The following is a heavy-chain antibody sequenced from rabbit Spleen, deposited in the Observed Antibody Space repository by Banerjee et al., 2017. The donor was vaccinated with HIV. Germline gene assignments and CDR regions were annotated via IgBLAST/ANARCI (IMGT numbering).Heavy chain of an antibody. V-gene: IGHV1S40*01. CDR1: GFSFSSRYY. D-gene: IGHD6-1*01. CDR3: ATDTYGVGAFDL. J-gene: IGHJ4*01. CDR2: IGSGATGNT. Sequence: QSLEESGGGLVQPEGSLTLTCTASGFSFSSRYYMCWVRQAPGKGLEWIGCIGSGATGNTYYASWAKGRFTISKTSSTTLTLQMTSLTAADTATYFCATDTYGVGAFDLWGPGTLVTVS.